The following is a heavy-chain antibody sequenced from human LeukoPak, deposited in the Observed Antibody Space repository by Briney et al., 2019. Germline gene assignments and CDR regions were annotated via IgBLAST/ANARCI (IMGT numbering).Heavy chain of an antibody. J-gene: IGHJ4*02. CDR1: GFTFSSYW. D-gene: IGHD1-26*01. CDR2: INSDGSST. V-gene: IGHV3-74*01. CDR3: AKEPEWELLAYFDY. Sequence: GGSLRLSCAASGFTFSSYWMHWVRQAPGKGLVWVSRINSDGSSTSYADSVKGRFTISRDNSKNTLYLQMNSLRAEDTAVYYCAKEPEWELLAYFDYWGQGTLVTVSS.